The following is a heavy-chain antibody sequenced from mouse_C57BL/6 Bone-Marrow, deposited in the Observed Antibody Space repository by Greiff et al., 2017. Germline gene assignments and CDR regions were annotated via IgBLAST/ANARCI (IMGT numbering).Heavy chain of an antibody. CDR1: GYTFTRYG. CDR3: ARGYSPC. V-gene: IGHV1-81*01. Sequence: QVQLQQSGAELARPGASVKLSCKASGYTFTRYGISWVKQRTGQGLEWIGEIYPRSGNTYYNEKFKGKATLTAYTSSSTAYMELRSLSSLDSAVYFCARGYSPCWGQGTLVTVSA. J-gene: IGHJ3*01. D-gene: IGHD2-14*01. CDR2: IYPRSGNT.